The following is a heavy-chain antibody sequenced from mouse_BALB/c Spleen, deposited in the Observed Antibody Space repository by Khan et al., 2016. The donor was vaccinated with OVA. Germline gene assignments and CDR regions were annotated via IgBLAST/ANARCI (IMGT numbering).Heavy chain of an antibody. V-gene: IGHV3-8*02. CDR1: GDSITSGF. CDR2: VTYSGNT. CDR3: ARTYGSWTMDY. Sequence: EVQLQESGPSLVKPSQTLSLTCSVTGDSITSGFWNWIRKFPGNKFEYMGYVTYSGNTYYNPSLKSRISFTRETSKSKYYLQLNSVTTEDTATYFCARTYGSWTMDYWGQGTSVTVSS. J-gene: IGHJ4*01. D-gene: IGHD1-1*01.